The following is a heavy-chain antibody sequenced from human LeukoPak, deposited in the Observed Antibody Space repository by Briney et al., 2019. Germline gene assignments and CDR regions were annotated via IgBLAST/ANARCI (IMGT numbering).Heavy chain of an antibody. CDR3: ALALDY. J-gene: IGHJ4*02. Sequence: GGSLRLSCAASGFTLSSYWMSWVRQAPGKGLEWVANIKQDGSEKYYVDSVKGRFTISRDNAKNSLYLQMNSLRAEDTAVYYCALALDYWGQGTLVTVSS. CDR1: GFTLSSYW. V-gene: IGHV3-7*01. CDR2: IKQDGSEK.